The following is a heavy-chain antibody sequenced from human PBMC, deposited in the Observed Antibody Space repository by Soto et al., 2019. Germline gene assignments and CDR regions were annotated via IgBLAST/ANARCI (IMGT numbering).Heavy chain of an antibody. CDR2: IYYSGSS. CDR1: GGSISSGDYY. J-gene: IGHJ6*02. CDR3: GRDRSTNFGVDV. D-gene: IGHD3-3*01. V-gene: IGHV4-30-4*02. Sequence: SSETLSLTCTVSGGSISSGDYYWSWIRQVPGKGLEWIGYIYYSGSSYYNPSLKSRVAMSVDSSKTQFSLRLRSVTAADTATYYCGRDRSTNFGVDVWGHGTTVTVSS.